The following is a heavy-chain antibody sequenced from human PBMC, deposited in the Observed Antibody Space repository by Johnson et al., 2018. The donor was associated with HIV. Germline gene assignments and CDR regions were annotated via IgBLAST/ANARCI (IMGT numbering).Heavy chain of an antibody. J-gene: IGHJ3*02. V-gene: IGHV3-74*02. Sequence: VQLVESGGGLVQPGGSLRLSCAASGFTFSSYWMHWVRQAPGKGLVWVSRINSDGSSTNYADSVKGRFTISRDNAENTLYLQMNSLRAEDTAVYYCAKYYDILTGRNTLRDAFDIWGQGTMVTVSS. CDR2: INSDGSST. D-gene: IGHD3-9*01. CDR3: AKYYDILTGRNTLRDAFDI. CDR1: GFTFSSYW.